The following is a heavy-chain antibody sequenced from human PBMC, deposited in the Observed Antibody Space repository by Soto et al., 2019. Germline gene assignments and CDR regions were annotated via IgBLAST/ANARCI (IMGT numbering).Heavy chain of an antibody. CDR2: ISGSGGST. J-gene: IGHJ4*02. V-gene: IGHV3-23*01. CDR3: AEGGRSVVPAAINDY. D-gene: IGHD2-2*01. CDR1: GFTFSSYA. Sequence: GGSLRLSCAASGFTFSSYAMSWVRQAPGKGLEWVSAISGSGGSTYYADSVKGRFTISRDNSKNTLYLQMNSLRAEDTVVYYCAEGGRSVVPAAINDYWGQGTLVTVSS.